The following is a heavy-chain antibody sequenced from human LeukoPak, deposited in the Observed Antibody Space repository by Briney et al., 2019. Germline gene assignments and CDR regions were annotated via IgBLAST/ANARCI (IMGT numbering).Heavy chain of an antibody. CDR1: GGTFSSYA. CDR3: ARVPYYGSGIHYYYMDV. D-gene: IGHD3-10*01. J-gene: IGHJ6*03. V-gene: IGHV1-69*05. Sequence: SVKVSCKASGGTFSSYAISWVRQAPGQGLEWMGRIIPIFGTANYAQKFQGRVTITTDESTSTAYMGLSSLRSEDTAVYYCARVPYYGSGIHYYYMDVWGKGTTVTVSS. CDR2: IIPIFGTA.